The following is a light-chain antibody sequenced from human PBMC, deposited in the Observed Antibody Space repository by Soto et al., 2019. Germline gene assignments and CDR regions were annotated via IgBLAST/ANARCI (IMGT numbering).Light chain of an antibody. CDR3: ASSTRTTTLV. CDR2: DVN. Sequence: QSALTHPASVSGYPGQSITISCTGTISDIGGYNFISWYQHHPGKAPKLVIYDVNNRPSGISYRFSGSKSGNTASLTISGLQYEDEADYYCASSTRTTTLVVGGGTKLTVL. CDR1: ISDIGGYNF. V-gene: IGLV2-14*01. J-gene: IGLJ2*01.